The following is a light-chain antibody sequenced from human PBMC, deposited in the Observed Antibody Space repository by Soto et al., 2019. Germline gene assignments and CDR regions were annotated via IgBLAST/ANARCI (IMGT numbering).Light chain of an antibody. CDR2: RAS. CDR3: QQYDAWPYT. V-gene: IGKV3-15*01. Sequence: EKVMTQSPATLSMSPGERATLSCRASQSISTNLAWYHQKPGQAPRLLIYRASTRATGVPARFSGSGSGTEFTLTISSLQPEDFAIYYCQQYDAWPYTFGQGTKFEI. J-gene: IGKJ2*01. CDR1: QSISTN.